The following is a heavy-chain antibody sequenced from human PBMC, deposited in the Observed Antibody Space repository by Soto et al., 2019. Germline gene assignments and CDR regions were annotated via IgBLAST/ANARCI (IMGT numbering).Heavy chain of an antibody. V-gene: IGHV3-33*01. CDR1: GFTFSSYG. J-gene: IGHJ4*02. D-gene: IGHD1-26*01. Sequence: QVQLVESGGGVVQPGRSLRLSCAASGFTFSSYGMHWVRQAPGKGLEWVAVIWYDGSNKYYADSVKGRFTISRDNSKNTLYLQMNSLRAEDTAVYYCARVGLGASLDYWGQGTLVIVFS. CDR2: IWYDGSNK. CDR3: ARVGLGASLDY.